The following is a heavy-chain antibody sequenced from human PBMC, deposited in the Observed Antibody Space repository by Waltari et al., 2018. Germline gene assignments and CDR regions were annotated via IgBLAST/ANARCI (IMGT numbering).Heavy chain of an antibody. J-gene: IGHJ6*02. CDR1: GGSLSSSSYY. CDR2: IYYSGST. D-gene: IGHD3-16*01. V-gene: IGHV4-39*07. Sequence: QLQLQESGPGLVKPSETLSLTCTVSGGSLSSSSYYWGWIRQPPGKGLEWIGSIYYSGSTYYNPSLKSRVTISVDTSKNQFSLKLSSVTAADTAVYYCARAPGGGYYGMDVWGQGTTVTVSS. CDR3: ARAPGGGYYGMDV.